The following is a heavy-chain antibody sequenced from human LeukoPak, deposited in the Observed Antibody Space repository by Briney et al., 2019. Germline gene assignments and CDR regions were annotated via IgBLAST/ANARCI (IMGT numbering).Heavy chain of an antibody. J-gene: IGHJ5*02. V-gene: IGHV4-34*01. D-gene: IGHD3-22*01. CDR1: GGSFSGYY. Sequence: SETLSLTCAVYGGSFSGYYWSWIRQPPGKGLEWIGEINHSGSTNYNPSLKSRVTISVDTSKNQFSLKLSSVTAADTAVYYCARGLRTSDSKGNWFDPWGQGTLVTVSS. CDR3: ARGLRTSDSKGNWFDP. CDR2: INHSGST.